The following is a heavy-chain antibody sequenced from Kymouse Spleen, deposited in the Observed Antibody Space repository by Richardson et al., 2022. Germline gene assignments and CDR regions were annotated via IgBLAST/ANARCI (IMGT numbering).Heavy chain of an antibody. CDR2: INHSGST. J-gene: IGHJ3*02. V-gene: IGHV4-34*01. CDR1: GGSFSGYY. Sequence: QVQLQQWGAGLLKPSETLSLTCAVYGGSFSGYYWSWIRQPPGKGLEWIGEINHSGSTNYNPSLKSRVTISVDTSKNQFSLKLSSVTAADTAVYYCARRGGTNAFDIWGQGTMVTVSS. CDR3: ARRGGTNAFDI. D-gene: IGHD1-14*01.